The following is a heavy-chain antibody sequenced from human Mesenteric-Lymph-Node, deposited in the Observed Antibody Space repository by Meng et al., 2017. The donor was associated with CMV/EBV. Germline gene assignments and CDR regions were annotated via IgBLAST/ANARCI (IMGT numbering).Heavy chain of an antibody. J-gene: IGHJ5*02. CDR1: GFTFSSHW. Sequence: GESLKISCAASGFTFSSHWMSWARQAPGKGLEWVANIKEDGSQTYYVDSVKGRLTISRDNAKNLLYLQMISLRAEDTAIYYCAKQLTGAGAWRFDPWGQGTLVTVSS. V-gene: IGHV3-7*01. D-gene: IGHD6-13*01. CDR2: IKEDGSQT. CDR3: AKQLTGAGAWRFDP.